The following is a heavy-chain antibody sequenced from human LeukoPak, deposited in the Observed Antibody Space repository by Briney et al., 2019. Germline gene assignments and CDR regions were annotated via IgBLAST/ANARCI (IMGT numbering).Heavy chain of an antibody. Sequence: WMGRINTNDGSTNYAQKFQGRVTMTRDMSTSTVYMELSSLRSEDTAVYYCAREGYGSGTYLDYWGQGTLVTVSS. D-gene: IGHD3-10*01. CDR3: AREGYGSGTYLDY. J-gene: IGHJ4*02. CDR2: INTNDGST. V-gene: IGHV1-46*01.